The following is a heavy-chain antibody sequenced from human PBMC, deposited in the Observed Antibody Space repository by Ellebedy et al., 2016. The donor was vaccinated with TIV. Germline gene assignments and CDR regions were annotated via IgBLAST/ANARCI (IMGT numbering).Heavy chain of an antibody. D-gene: IGHD3-22*01. Sequence: GESLKISCAASGFTFSSYWMSWVRQAPGKGLEWVANIKQDGSEKYYVDSVKGRFTISRDNAKNSLFLQMNSLRAEDTAVYYCAREDVWYMNYNDSSGYYDYWGQGTLVTVSS. CDR1: GFTFSSYW. CDR3: AREDVWYMNYNDSSGYYDY. J-gene: IGHJ4*02. V-gene: IGHV3-7*01. CDR2: IKQDGSEK.